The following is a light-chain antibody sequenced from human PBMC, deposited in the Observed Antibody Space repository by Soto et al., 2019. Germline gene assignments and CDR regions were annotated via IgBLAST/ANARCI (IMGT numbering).Light chain of an antibody. CDR3: QQYGTSAIT. CDR1: QSLSIN. V-gene: IGKV3-15*01. J-gene: IGKJ5*01. CDR2: SAS. Sequence: EIVRTQSPATLSVSPGERATLSCRASQSLSINLAWYQQKPGQAPRLLIYSASTRATGIPSRFSGDGSGTDFTLTISRLEPEDFAVYYCQQYGTSAITFGQGTRLEIK.